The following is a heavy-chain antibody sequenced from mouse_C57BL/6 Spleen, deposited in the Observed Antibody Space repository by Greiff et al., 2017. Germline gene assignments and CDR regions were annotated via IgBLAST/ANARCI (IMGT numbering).Heavy chain of an antibody. CDR3: TRNAYYSNGGYFDY. Sequence: QVQLQQSGAELVRPGASVTLSCKASGYTFTDYEMHWVKQTPVHGLEWIGAIDPETGGTAYNQKFKGKAILTADKSSSTAYMELRSLTSEDSAVYYCTRNAYYSNGGYFDYWGQGTTLTVSS. D-gene: IGHD2-5*01. CDR1: GYTFTDYE. J-gene: IGHJ2*01. CDR2: IDPETGGT. V-gene: IGHV1-15*01.